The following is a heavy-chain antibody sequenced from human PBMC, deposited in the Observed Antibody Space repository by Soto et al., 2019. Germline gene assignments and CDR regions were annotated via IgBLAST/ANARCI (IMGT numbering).Heavy chain of an antibody. CDR2: ILYDGSNK. V-gene: IGHV3-33*05. J-gene: IGHJ4*02. CDR1: GFTFSSYG. D-gene: IGHD6-13*01. CDR3: ARPGIAAAGAIY. Sequence: QVQLVESGGGVVQPGRCLRLSCAASGFTFSSYGMHWVRQAPGKGLEWVAVILYDGSNKYYADSVKGRFTISRDNSKNTLYLQMNSLRSEDTAVYYCARPGIAAAGAIYWGQGTLVTVSS.